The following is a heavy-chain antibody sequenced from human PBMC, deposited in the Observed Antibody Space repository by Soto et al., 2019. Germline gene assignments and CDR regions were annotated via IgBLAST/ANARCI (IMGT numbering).Heavy chain of an antibody. D-gene: IGHD2-2*02. CDR2: ISGYNDNT. CDR1: GYPFSTYG. J-gene: IGHJ6*02. Sequence: SVKVSCKASGYPFSTYGISWVRQAPGQGLEWMGWISGYNDNTNYAQEFQGRVTMTTDTSTGTAYMELRSLTSDDTAVYYCAKDPGPAAIRSGSIAGIPHYRHYGMDVWGQGTTVTVSS. CDR3: AKDPGPAAIRSGSIAGIPHYRHYGMDV. V-gene: IGHV1-18*04.